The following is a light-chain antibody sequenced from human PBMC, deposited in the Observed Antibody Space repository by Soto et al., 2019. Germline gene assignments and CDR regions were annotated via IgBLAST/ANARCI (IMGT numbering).Light chain of an antibody. CDR2: EVN. CDR1: SSDFGNYNL. J-gene: IGLJ1*01. Sequence: QSVLTQPASVSGSPGQSITISCTGTSSDFGNYNLVSWYQQHPGKVPKLILFEVNKRPSGVSGRFSGSKSGITASLTISGLQAEDEADYYCCSFTSSNTHVFGTGTKVTVL. CDR3: CSFTSSNTHV. V-gene: IGLV2-23*02.